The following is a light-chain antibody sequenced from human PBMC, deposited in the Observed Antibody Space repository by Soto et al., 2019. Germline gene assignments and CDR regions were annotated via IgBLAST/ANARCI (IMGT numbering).Light chain of an antibody. V-gene: IGKV1-39*01. Sequence: DIQMTQSPSSLSASVGDRVTITCRASQSISSYLNWYQQKPGKAPKLLIYAASSLQSGVPSRFSGSGSGTDFTLTISSLQPEYFATYYCQQSYSTPPMYTFGQGTKLEIK. CDR3: QQSYSTPPMYT. J-gene: IGKJ2*01. CDR2: AAS. CDR1: QSISSY.